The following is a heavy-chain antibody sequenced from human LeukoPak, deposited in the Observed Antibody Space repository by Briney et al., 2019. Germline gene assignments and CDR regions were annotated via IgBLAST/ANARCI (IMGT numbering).Heavy chain of an antibody. CDR2: INPSGGIT. CDR3: ARGGYQVGVDY. CDR1: GYTFTSYY. V-gene: IGHV1-46*04. D-gene: IGHD3-16*01. Sequence: ASVKVSCKASGYTFTSYYMHWVRQAPGQGLEWMGIINPSGGITGYAQKSQGRVTMTRDTSTSTVYMELSSLRSEDTAVYYCARGGYQVGVDYWGQGTLVTVSS. J-gene: IGHJ4*02.